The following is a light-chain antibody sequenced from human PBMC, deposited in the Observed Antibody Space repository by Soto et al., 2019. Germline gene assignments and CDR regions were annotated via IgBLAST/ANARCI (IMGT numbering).Light chain of an antibody. CDR3: QQYNSIPT. CDR1: QSISSW. CDR2: DAS. Sequence: DIQMTQSPSTLSASVGDRVTITCRASQSISSWLAWYQQKPGKAPKLLIYDASSLESGVPSRFSGSGSGTEFTLTISSLQPDDFATYYCQQYNSIPTFGGGTKVEIK. J-gene: IGKJ4*01. V-gene: IGKV1-5*01.